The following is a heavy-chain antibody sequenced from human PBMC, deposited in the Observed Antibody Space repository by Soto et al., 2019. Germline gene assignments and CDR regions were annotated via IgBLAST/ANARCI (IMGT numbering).Heavy chain of an antibody. CDR3: ATPVAAPPGMDV. V-gene: IGHV4-4*02. CDR1: GGSISSTNW. Sequence: SETLSLTCAVSGGSISSTNWWSWVRHPPGKVLEWIGEIYHSASTNYNPSLKSRVTISVDKSKNQFSLKLSSVTAADTAVYYCATPVAAPPGMDVWGQGTTVTVSS. CDR2: IYHSAST. J-gene: IGHJ6*02. D-gene: IGHD6-19*01.